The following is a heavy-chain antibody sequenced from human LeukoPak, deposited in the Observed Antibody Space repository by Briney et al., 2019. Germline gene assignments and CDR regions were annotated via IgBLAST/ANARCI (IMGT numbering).Heavy chain of an antibody. CDR3: ARSMYGEGRRIIDFDY. Sequence: PGGSLRLSCAASGFTFSDHYIDWVRQAPGKGLEWVARTRNKVNSYTTAYAAYVTGRFPVSRDDSSNSVHLQMNSLKLEDTAVYYCARSMYGEGRRIIDFDYWGQGSLLTDSS. D-gene: IGHD4/OR15-4a*01. CDR2: TRNKVNSYTT. CDR1: GFTFSDHY. V-gene: IGHV3-72*01. J-gene: IGHJ4*02.